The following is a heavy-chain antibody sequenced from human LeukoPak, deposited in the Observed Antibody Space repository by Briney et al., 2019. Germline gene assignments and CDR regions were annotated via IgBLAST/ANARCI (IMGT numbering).Heavy chain of an antibody. CDR2: ISSSGSTI. CDR1: GFTFSDYY. V-gene: IGHV3-11*04. J-gene: IGHJ5*02. CDR3: ARDGVYLDYVWGSYRPKTGDWFDP. D-gene: IGHD3-16*02. Sequence: PGGSLGLSCAASGFTFSDYYMSWIRQAPGKGLEWVSYISSSGSTIYYADSVKGRFTISRDNAKNSLYLQMNSLRAEDTAVYYCARDGVYLDYVWGSYRPKTGDWFDPWGQGTLVTVSS.